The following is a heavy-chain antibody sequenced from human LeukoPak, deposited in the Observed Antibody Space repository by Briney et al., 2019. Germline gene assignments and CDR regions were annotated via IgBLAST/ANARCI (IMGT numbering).Heavy chain of an antibody. CDR3: ARRPTSRQYDSSGYYSGYYYMDV. J-gene: IGHJ6*03. Sequence: PSETLSLTCTVSGGSISSSSYYWGWIRQPPGKGLEWIGSIYYSGSTYYNPSLKSRVTISVDTSKNQFSLKLTSVTAAATAVYYCARRPTSRQYDSSGYYSGYYYMDVWGKGTTVTVSS. V-gene: IGHV4-39*01. CDR2: IYYSGST. D-gene: IGHD3-22*01. CDR1: GGSISSSSYY.